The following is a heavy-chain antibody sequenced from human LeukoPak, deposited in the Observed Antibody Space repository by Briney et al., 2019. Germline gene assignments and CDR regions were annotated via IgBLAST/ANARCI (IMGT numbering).Heavy chain of an antibody. D-gene: IGHD3-10*01. Sequence: GGSLRLSCQTSGFTFGNYAMSWVRQAQGKELEWISAISTNGVNAYYADSVKGRFTISRDNAKNTLYLQMNSLRAEDTAIYYCARGRGPYGWFDPWGQGTLVTVSS. CDR1: GFTFGNYA. CDR2: ISTNGVNA. CDR3: ARGRGPYGWFDP. V-gene: IGHV3-23*01. J-gene: IGHJ5*02.